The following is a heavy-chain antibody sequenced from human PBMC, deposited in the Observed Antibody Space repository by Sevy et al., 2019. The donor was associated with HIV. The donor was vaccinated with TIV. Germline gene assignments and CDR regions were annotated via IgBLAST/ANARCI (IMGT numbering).Heavy chain of an antibody. CDR3: ARDGGDYDYIWGSYRYFDY. CDR1: GFTFSSYW. V-gene: IGHV3-74*01. Sequence: GGSLRLSCAASGFTFSSYWMHWVRQAPGKGLVWVSRINSDGSSTSYADSVKGRFTISRDNAKNTLYLQMNSLGAEDTAVYYFARDGGDYDYIWGSYRYFDYWGQGTLVTVSS. D-gene: IGHD3-16*02. CDR2: INSDGSST. J-gene: IGHJ4*02.